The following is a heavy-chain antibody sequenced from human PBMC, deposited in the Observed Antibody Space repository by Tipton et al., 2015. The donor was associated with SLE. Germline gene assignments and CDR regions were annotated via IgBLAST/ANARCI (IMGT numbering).Heavy chain of an antibody. J-gene: IGHJ2*01. D-gene: IGHD7-27*01. CDR2: IYSNGGT. CDR1: GFTFNTFA. Sequence: SLRLSCAASGFTFNTFAMNWVRQAPGKGLEWVSIIYSNGGTFYTDSVKGRFTISRDNFKNTLYLQMNILRAEDTAVYFCAKDLGPHPDWYFDLWGRGTLVAVSS. CDR3: AKDLGPHPDWYFDL. V-gene: IGHV3-23*03.